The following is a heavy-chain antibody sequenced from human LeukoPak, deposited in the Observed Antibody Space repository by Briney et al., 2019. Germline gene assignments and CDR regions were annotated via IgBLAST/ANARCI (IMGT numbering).Heavy chain of an antibody. V-gene: IGHV4-38-2*02. CDR3: AIAVAGHGRYRY. CDR2: IYHSAHT. Sequence: SETLSLTCTVSGYSISSGYYWGWIRQPPGKGVELIGIIYHSAHTRYTPSLKSPLTLSVDPSKNAFSPKQRSVTAADTAVYHCAIAVAGHGRYRYWAQGPLVTVPS. D-gene: IGHD6-19*01. CDR1: GYSISSGYY. J-gene: IGHJ4*02.